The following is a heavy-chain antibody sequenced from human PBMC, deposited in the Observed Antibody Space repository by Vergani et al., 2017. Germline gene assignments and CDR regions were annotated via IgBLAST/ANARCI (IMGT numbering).Heavy chain of an antibody. J-gene: IGHJ4*02. CDR1: GFTFSSYS. V-gene: IGHV3-21*01. CDR3: ARDDYGGRGFDYYFDY. CDR2: ISSSSSYI. D-gene: IGHD3-16*01. Sequence: VQLVESGGGLVKPGGSLRLSCAASGFTFSSYSMNWVRQAPGKGLEWVSSISSSSSYIYYADSVKGRFTISRDNAKNSLYLQMNSLRAEDTAVYYCARDDYGGRGFDYYFDYWGQGTLVTVSS.